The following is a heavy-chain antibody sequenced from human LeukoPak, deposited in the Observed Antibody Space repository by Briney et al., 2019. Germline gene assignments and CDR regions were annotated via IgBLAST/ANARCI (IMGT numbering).Heavy chain of an antibody. Sequence: SETLSLTCTVSGGSFSGYHWNWIRQPPGKGLEWIGELDYGGRAHYSPSLKSRLTVSLETSKNHFSLNMRSVTAADTAVYYCATYAAGQGGRGYWGQGTLVTVSS. CDR1: GGSFSGYH. J-gene: IGHJ4*02. CDR2: LDYGGRA. CDR3: ATYAAGQGGRGY. V-gene: IGHV4-59*08. D-gene: IGHD2-2*01.